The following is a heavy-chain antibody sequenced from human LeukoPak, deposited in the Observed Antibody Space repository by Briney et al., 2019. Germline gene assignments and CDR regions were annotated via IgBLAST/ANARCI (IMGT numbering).Heavy chain of an antibody. J-gene: IGHJ3*02. Sequence: PSETLSLTCTVSGGSISNYYYSWIRQPPGKGLEWIGYIYYSGSTNYNPSLKSRVTISVDKSKNQFSLKLSSVTAADTAVYYCARAPSSSSAFDIWGQGTMVTVSS. CDR3: ARAPSSSSAFDI. D-gene: IGHD6-6*01. V-gene: IGHV4-59*12. CDR1: GGSISNYY. CDR2: IYYSGST.